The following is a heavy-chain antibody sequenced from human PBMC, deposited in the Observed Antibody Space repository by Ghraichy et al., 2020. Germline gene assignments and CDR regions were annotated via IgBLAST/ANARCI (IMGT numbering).Heavy chain of an antibody. CDR2: IYYSGST. D-gene: IGHD6-19*01. CDR3: ARGGDSSGWYGGSRWFDP. CDR1: GGSISSSSYY. Sequence: SETLSLTCTVSGGSISSSSYYWGWIRQPPGKGLEWIGSIYYSGSTYYNPSLKSRVTISVDTSKNQFSLKLSSVTAADTAVYYCARGGDSSGWYGGSRWFDPWGQGTLVTVSS. J-gene: IGHJ5*02. V-gene: IGHV4-39*07.